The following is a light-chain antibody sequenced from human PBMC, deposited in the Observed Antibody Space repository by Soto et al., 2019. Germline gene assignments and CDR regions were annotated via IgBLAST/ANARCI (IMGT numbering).Light chain of an antibody. CDR2: DVS. V-gene: IGKV3-20*01. Sequence: EIVLTQSPGTLSLSPGERATLSCRSSQSVSSSYLAWYQQKPGQAPRLLIYDVSSRATGIPDRFSGSGSGTDFTLTISRLEPEDFSVYYCQQYGSSTTFGQGTKVEIK. CDR1: QSVSSSY. CDR3: QQYGSSTT. J-gene: IGKJ1*01.